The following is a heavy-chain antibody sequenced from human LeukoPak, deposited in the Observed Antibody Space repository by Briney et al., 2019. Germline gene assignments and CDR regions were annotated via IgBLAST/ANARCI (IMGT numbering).Heavy chain of an antibody. V-gene: IGHV3-7*01. CDR1: GFIFSSYW. D-gene: IGHD3-10*01. Sequence: GGSLRLSCAASGFIFSSYWMTWVRQAPGKGLEWVANIKQAGSENSYVDSVKGRFTISRDNAKNSLYLQMNTLRAEDTAVYYCAREAKYYGSGSFPFDPWGQGTLVTVSS. J-gene: IGHJ5*02. CDR3: AREAKYYGSGSFPFDP. CDR2: IKQAGSEN.